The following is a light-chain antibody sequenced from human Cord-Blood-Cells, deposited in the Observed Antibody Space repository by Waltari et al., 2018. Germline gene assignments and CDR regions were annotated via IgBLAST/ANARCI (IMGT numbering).Light chain of an antibody. J-gene: IGKJ2*01. CDR3: QQSYSTPYT. Sequence: DIQMTQSPSSLSASVGDRVTITCRASQSISSYLNWYQQKPGKAPKLLIYAASSLQSGVPSRFSGSGSGTDFTLTISCLQPEYFATYYCQQSYSTPYTFGQGTKLEIK. CDR2: AAS. CDR1: QSISSY. V-gene: IGKV1-39*01.